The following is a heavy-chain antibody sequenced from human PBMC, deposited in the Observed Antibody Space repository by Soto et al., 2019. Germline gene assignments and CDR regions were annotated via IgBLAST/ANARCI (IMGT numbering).Heavy chain of an antibody. CDR3: ARGGSIDWQVALDI. D-gene: IGHD3-9*01. V-gene: IGHV4-34*01. CDR1: AGSFSHYY. Sequence: QVQQQPWGAGLLKPSETLSLTCTVYAGSFSHYYWNWIRQSPGKVLEWIGKIKHGGSSSYNPSLRSRVSISFDMSKLKFSLRLSSVTASDTAVYYNARGGSIDWQVALDIWGQGTMVPVSS. CDR2: IKHGGSS. J-gene: IGHJ3*02.